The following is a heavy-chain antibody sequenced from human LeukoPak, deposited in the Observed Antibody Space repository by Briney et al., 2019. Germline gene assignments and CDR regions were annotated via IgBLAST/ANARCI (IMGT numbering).Heavy chain of an antibody. V-gene: IGHV3-30*03. D-gene: IGHD3-10*01. CDR3: AREDYEGNSLGDLQH. Sequence: GGSLRLSCAASGFTFSNYGMSWVRQAPGKGLEWVAVISSDGSVKYYADSVKGRFTISRDNSKNTLHLQMNSLRAEDTALYYSAREDYEGNSLGDLQHWGQGTPVTVSA. CDR2: ISSDGSVK. J-gene: IGHJ1*01. CDR1: GFTFSNYG.